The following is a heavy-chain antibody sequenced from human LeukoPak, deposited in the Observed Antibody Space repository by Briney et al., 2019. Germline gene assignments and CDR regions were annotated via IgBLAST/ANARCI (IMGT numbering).Heavy chain of an antibody. CDR3: AKDSRAYSSGWYH. D-gene: IGHD6-19*01. Sequence: GGSLRLSCAASGFTFSSYGMSWVRQAPGKGLEWVSAISGSGGSTYYADSVKGRFTISRDNSKNTLYLQMNSLRAEDTAVYYCAKDSRAYSSGWYHWGQGTLVTVSS. CDR1: GFTFSSYG. V-gene: IGHV3-23*01. CDR2: ISGSGGST. J-gene: IGHJ5*02.